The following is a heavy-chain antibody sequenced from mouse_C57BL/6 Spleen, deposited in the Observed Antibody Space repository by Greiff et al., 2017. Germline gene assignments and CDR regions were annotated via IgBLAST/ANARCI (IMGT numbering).Heavy chain of an antibody. V-gene: IGHV5-17*01. J-gene: IGHJ2*01. CDR3: ARTTTVVPDFDC. Sequence: EVQVVESGGGLVKPGGSLKLSCAASGFTFSDYGMHWVRQAPEQGLEWVAYISSGSSTIYYADTVKGRVTISRDNAKNTLFLQMTSLRSEDTAMYYCARTTTVVPDFDCWGQGTTLTVAS. D-gene: IGHD1-1*01. CDR2: ISSGSSTI. CDR1: GFTFSDYG.